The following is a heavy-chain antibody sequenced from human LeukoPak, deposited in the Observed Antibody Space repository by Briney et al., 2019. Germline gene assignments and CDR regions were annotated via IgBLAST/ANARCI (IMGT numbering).Heavy chain of an antibody. CDR2: IRSKANSYAT. Sequence: GGSLRLSCAASGFTFSGSAMHWVRQASGKGLEWVGRIRSKANSYATAYAASVKGRFTISRDDSKNTAFLQMNSLKTEDTAVYYCAKAGGDYATFDYWGQGTLVTVSS. J-gene: IGHJ4*02. V-gene: IGHV3-73*01. CDR1: GFTFSGSA. CDR3: AKAGGDYATFDY. D-gene: IGHD4-17*01.